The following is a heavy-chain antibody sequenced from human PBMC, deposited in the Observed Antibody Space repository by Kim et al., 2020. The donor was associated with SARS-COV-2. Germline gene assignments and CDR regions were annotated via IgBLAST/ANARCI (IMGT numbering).Heavy chain of an antibody. D-gene: IGHD6-19*01. CDR3: AKGLGEVRTVAQWLVMGY. J-gene: IGHJ4*02. CDR1: GFTFSSYG. CDR2: IWYDGSNK. Sequence: GGSLRLSCAASGFTFSSYGMHWVRQAPGKGLEWVAVIWYDGSNKYYADSVKGRFTISRDNSKNTLYLQMNSLRAEDTAVYYCAKGLGEVRTVAQWLVMGYWGQGTLVTVSS. V-gene: IGHV3-33*06.